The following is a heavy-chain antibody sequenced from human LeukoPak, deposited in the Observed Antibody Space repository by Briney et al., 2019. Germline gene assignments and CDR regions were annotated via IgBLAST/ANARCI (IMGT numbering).Heavy chain of an antibody. CDR3: ARDYDSSGYYFAFDI. CDR1: GFTLDDYG. CDR2: INWNGAST. V-gene: IGHV3-20*04. D-gene: IGHD3-22*01. J-gene: IGHJ3*02. Sequence: GGSLRLSCAASGFTLDDYGMSWVRQAPGKGLEWVSGINWNGASTGYADSVKGRFTISRDNAKNSLYLQTNSLRAEDTALYYCARDYDSSGYYFAFDIWGQGTMVTVSS.